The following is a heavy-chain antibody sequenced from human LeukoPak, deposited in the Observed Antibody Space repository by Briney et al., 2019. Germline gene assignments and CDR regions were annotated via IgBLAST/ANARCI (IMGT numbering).Heavy chain of an antibody. CDR2: IYTSGST. Sequence: KPSETLSLTCTVSGGSTSSYYWSWIRQPAGKGLEWIGRIYTSGSTNYNPSLKSRVTMSVDTSKNQFSLKLSSVTAADTAVYYCARDPICSSTSCPRSYAFDIWGQGTMVTVPS. CDR3: ARDPICSSTSCPRSYAFDI. D-gene: IGHD2-2*01. CDR1: GGSTSSYY. J-gene: IGHJ3*02. V-gene: IGHV4-4*07.